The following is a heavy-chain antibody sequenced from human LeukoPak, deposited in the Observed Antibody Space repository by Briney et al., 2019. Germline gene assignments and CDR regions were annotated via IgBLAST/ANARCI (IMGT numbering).Heavy chain of an antibody. CDR3: ATDRGWRTSGYYLYYFEY. J-gene: IGHJ4*02. V-gene: IGHV3-7*01. CDR1: GYIFTNYF. D-gene: IGHD3-3*01. Sequence: GGSLRLSCAASGYIFTNYFMSWVRQAPGKGLEWVASIKHDGSEKYYVDSVRGRFTISRDNTKNSLYLQMSSLRAEDTAVYYCATDRGWRTSGYYLYYFEYWGQGTLVTFSS. CDR2: IKHDGSEK.